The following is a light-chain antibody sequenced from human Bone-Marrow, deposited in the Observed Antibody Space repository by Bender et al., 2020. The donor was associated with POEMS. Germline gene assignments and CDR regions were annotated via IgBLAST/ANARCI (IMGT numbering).Light chain of an antibody. J-gene: IGLJ1*01. CDR1: SSDVGGYNL. Sequence: QSALTQPRSVSGSPGQSVTISCTGTSSDVGGYNLVSWYQQHPGKAPKLLFFEDTKRPSGLSDRFSGSKSAYTAFLTISGLQADDEADYYCCSFAGSRTCVFGAGTKLTVL. CDR3: CSFAGSRTCV. CDR2: EDT. V-gene: IGLV2-23*01.